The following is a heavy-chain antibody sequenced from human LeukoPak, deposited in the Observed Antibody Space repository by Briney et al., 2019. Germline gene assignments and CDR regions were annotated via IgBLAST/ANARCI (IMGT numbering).Heavy chain of an antibody. CDR3: ARDPNRLADYGGDYFDH. J-gene: IGHJ4*02. CDR1: GYPLSRYS. CDR2: ISNDGSHK. V-gene: IGHV3-30*04. D-gene: IGHD4-23*01. Sequence: GGSLRLSCAASGYPLSRYSMHWVRQAPGNGLEWVAVISNDGSHKYYADSVKGRFIISRDNSKNTLSLQMNTLRPDDTAVFYCARDPNRLADYGGDYFDHWGRGTLVTVSS.